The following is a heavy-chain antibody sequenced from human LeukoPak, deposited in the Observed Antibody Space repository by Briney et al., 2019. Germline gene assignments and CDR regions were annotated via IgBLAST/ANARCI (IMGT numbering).Heavy chain of an antibody. D-gene: IGHD3-9*01. CDR2: IYYSGST. CDR1: GGSISSGDYY. Sequence: SETLSLTCTVSGGSISSGDYYWSWIRQPPGKGLEWIGYIYYSGSTYYNPSLKSRVTISVDTSKNQFSLKLSSVTAADTAVYYCARDRALTGSKDYYYYGMDVWGKGTTVTVSS. V-gene: IGHV4-30-4*01. CDR3: ARDRALTGSKDYYYYGMDV. J-gene: IGHJ6*04.